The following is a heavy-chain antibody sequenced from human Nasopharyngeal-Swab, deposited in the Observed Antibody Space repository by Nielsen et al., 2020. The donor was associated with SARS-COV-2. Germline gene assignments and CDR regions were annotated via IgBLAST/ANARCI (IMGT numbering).Heavy chain of an antibody. J-gene: IGHJ3*02. D-gene: IGHD1-26*01. V-gene: IGHV1-18*01. CDR1: GYTFTRNG. CDR2: ISGYNGNT. CDR3: ARDLNGSYNDPCDI. Sequence: ASVKVFCKTSGYTFTRNGISWVRQAPGQGLEWMGWISGYNGNTNYAQKYQGRLTMTTDTSTSTAYMELRSLRSDDTAVYYCARDLNGSYNDPCDIWGQGTMVTVSS.